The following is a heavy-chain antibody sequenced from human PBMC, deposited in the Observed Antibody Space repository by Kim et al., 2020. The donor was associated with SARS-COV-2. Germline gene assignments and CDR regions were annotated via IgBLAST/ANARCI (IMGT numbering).Heavy chain of an antibody. CDR3: ASTGVPGIAVAGLLYGMDV. CDR1: GFTFDDYA. J-gene: IGHJ6*02. CDR2: ISWNSGSI. D-gene: IGHD6-19*01. Sequence: GGSLRLSCAASGFTFDDYAMHWVRQAPGKGLEWVSGISWNSGSIGYADSVKGRFTISRDNAKNSLYLQMNSLRAEDTALYYCASTGVPGIAVAGLLYGMDVWGQGTTVTVSS. V-gene: IGHV3-9*01.